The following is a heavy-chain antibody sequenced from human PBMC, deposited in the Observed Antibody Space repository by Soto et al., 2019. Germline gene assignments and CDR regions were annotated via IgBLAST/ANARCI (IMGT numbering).Heavy chain of an antibody. Sequence: SETLSLTCTVSGGSISSSSYYWGWIRQPPGKGLECIGYIYHSRSTYYNPSLKSRVTISVDRSKNQFSLKLSSVTAADTAVYYCARGPPLGYWGQGTLVTVSS. CDR1: GGSISSSSYY. J-gene: IGHJ4*02. V-gene: IGHV4-39*07. CDR3: ARGPPLGY. CDR2: IYHSRST.